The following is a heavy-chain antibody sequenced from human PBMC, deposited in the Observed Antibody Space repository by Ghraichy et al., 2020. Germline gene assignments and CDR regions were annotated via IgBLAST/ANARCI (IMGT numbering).Heavy chain of an antibody. CDR3: ASFFHHYYDSSGYYHDVFDY. CDR2: INHSGST. J-gene: IGHJ4*02. V-gene: IGHV4-34*01. Sequence: SETLSLTCAVYGGSFSGYYWSWIRQPPGKGLEWIGEINHSGSTNYNPSLKSRVTISVDTSKNQFSLKLSSVTAADTAVYYCASFFHHYYDSSGYYHDVFDYWGQGTLVTVSS. CDR1: GGSFSGYY. D-gene: IGHD3-22*01.